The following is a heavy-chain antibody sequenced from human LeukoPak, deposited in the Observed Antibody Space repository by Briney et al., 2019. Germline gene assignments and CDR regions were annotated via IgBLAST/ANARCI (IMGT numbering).Heavy chain of an antibody. J-gene: IGHJ4*02. Sequence: KPSETLSLTCTVSGGSISGYYWTWIRQPPGKGLEWIGYIHSSGSTNYTPSLKRRVTISIDTSKNQFSLMLSSVTAADTAVYYCARGVGSGWSDYWGQGTLVTVSS. D-gene: IGHD6-19*01. CDR2: IHSSGST. V-gene: IGHV4-59*01. CDR3: ARGVGSGWSDY. CDR1: GGSISGYY.